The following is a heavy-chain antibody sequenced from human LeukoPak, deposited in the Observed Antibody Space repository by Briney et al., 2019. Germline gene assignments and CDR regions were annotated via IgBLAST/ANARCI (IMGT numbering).Heavy chain of an antibody. CDR1: GFTFSSYS. CDR3: ARETVTIDY. V-gene: IGHV3-48*04. D-gene: IGHD4-17*01. CDR2: ISSTTSTK. J-gene: IGHJ4*02. Sequence: GGSLRLSCAASGFTFSSYSMSWVRQAPGKGLEWVSYISSTTSTKYYADSVKGRFTISRDNAKNSLYLQMNSLRADDTAVYYCARETVTIDYWGQGTLVTVSS.